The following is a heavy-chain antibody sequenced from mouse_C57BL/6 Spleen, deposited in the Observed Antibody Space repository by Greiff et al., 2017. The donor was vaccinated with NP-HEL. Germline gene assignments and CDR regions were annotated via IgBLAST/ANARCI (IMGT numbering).Heavy chain of an antibody. D-gene: IGHD1-1*02. CDR2: IHPNSGST. Sequence: QVQLQQPGAELVKPGASVKLSCKASGYTFTSYWLHWVKQRPGQGLEWIGMIHPNSGSTNYNEKFKSKATLTVDKSSSTAYMQLSSLTSEDSAVYYCARGPYYDQFAYWGQGTLVTVSA. V-gene: IGHV1-64*01. J-gene: IGHJ3*01. CDR1: GYTFTSYW. CDR3: ARGPYYDQFAY.